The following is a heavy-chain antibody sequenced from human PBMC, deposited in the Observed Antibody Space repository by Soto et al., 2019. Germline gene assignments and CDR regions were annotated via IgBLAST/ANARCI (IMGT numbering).Heavy chain of an antibody. CDR3: ARVGGYYYVGFDY. Sequence: ASVTVSCQASGYTFTSYAMHWVRQAPGQRLEWMGWINAGNGNTKYSQKFQGRVTITRDTSASTAYMELSSLRSEDTAVYYCARVGGYYYVGFDYWGQGTLVTVSS. D-gene: IGHD3-22*01. V-gene: IGHV1-3*01. CDR2: INAGNGNT. J-gene: IGHJ4*02. CDR1: GYTFTSYA.